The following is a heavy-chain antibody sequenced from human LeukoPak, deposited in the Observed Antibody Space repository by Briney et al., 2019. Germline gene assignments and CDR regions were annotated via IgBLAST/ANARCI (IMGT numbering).Heavy chain of an antibody. V-gene: IGHV3-23*01. J-gene: IGHJ4*02. Sequence: PGGSLRLSCAASGFTFSSYWMTWVRQAPGKGLEWVSAISGSGGSTYYADSVKGRFTISRDNSKNTLYLQMNSLRAEDTAVYYCAKDTSIAARPAPLDYWGQGTLVTVSS. CDR1: GFTFSSYW. CDR2: ISGSGGST. D-gene: IGHD6-6*01. CDR3: AKDTSIAARPAPLDY.